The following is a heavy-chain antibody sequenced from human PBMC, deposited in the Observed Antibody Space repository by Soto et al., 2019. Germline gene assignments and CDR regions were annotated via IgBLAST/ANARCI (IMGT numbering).Heavy chain of an antibody. CDR3: AREVQVHTPVFVH. Sequence: QVQLVQSGAEVKRPGSSVKVACKASGGTFSNYAINWVRQAPGHGLEWMGDIAPMFGKANYAQKFQGRVTITADESTSTAYMELSGLTSADTALYYCAREVQVHTPVFVHWGQGTLVTVSS. V-gene: IGHV1-69*01. D-gene: IGHD3-10*01. J-gene: IGHJ4*02. CDR2: IAPMFGKA. CDR1: GGTFSNYA.